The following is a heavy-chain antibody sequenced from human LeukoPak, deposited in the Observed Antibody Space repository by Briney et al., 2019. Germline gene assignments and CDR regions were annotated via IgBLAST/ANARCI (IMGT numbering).Heavy chain of an antibody. Sequence: GGSLRLSCAGSGFTFSNSWMGWVRQAPGKGLEWVANVQHIGGETYYVGSVKGRFTISRDNAKNSVYLQMNSLGADDTAVYYCATYSILNAREFRYWGQGTLVTVTS. CDR1: GFTFSNSW. J-gene: IGHJ1*01. D-gene: IGHD4-11*01. CDR3: ATYSILNAREFRY. CDR2: VQHIGGET. V-gene: IGHV3-7*01.